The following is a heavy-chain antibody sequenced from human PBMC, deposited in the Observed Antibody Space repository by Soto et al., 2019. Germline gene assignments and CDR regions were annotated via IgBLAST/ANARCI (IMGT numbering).Heavy chain of an antibody. Sequence: PGGSLRLSCAASGFTFSNAWMSWVRQAPGKGLEWVGRIKSKTDGGTTDYAASVKGRFTISRDDSKNTLYLQMNSLKTEDTAVYYCTTDPPPPYYDFWSGYYEAFDIWGQGTMVTVSS. CDR1: GFTFSNAW. CDR2: IKSKTDGGTT. CDR3: TTDPPPPYYDFWSGYYEAFDI. D-gene: IGHD3-3*01. V-gene: IGHV3-15*01. J-gene: IGHJ3*02.